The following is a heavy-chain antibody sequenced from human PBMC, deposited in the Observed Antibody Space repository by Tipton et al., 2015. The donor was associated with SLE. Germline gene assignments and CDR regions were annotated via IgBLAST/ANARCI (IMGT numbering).Heavy chain of an antibody. CDR2: FNDSGIT. D-gene: IGHD3-10*01. CDR3: ARDLVRGVSGGY. V-gene: IGHV4-34*01. Sequence: GLVKPSETLSLTCAVDGASFSDYYWMWVRQPPGKGLEWIGEFNDSGITNYNPSLKSRVTISVDKSKNQFSLKLSSVTAADTAVYYCARDLVRGVSGGYWGQGTMVTVSS. CDR1: GASFSDYY. J-gene: IGHJ4*02.